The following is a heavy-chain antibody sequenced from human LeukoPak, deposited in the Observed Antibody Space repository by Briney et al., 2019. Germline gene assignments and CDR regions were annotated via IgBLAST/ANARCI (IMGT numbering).Heavy chain of an antibody. CDR3: ARRYYYGSGSHYYFDY. D-gene: IGHD3-10*01. Sequence: GESLKISCKGSGYSFTSYWIGWVRQMPVKGLEWMGIIYPGDSDTRYSPSFQGQVTISADKSISTAYMQWSSLKASDTAMYYCARRYYYGSGSHYYFDYWGQGTLVTVSS. CDR1: GYSFTSYW. V-gene: IGHV5-51*01. CDR2: IYPGDSDT. J-gene: IGHJ4*02.